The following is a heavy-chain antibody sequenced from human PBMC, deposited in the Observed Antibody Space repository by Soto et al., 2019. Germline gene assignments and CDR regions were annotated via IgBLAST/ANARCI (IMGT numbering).Heavy chain of an antibody. CDR3: ARLNWIGELLSFDY. CDR2: IHYSGTT. J-gene: IGHJ4*02. D-gene: IGHD3-10*01. Sequence: QVQLQESGPGLVKPSETLSLTCTVSGGSISSYYWSWIRQSPGKGLEWIGYIHYSGTTNYNPSLKSRVTISADTSKNQFSLKVRSVTAADTAVYYCARLNWIGELLSFDYWGQGTLVTVSS. V-gene: IGHV4-59*08. CDR1: GGSISSYY.